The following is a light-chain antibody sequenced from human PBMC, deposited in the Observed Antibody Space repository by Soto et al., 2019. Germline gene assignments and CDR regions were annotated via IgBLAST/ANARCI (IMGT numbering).Light chain of an antibody. CDR3: SSYTSSSTLEV. CDR1: SSDVGGYNY. Sequence: QSVLTQPASVSGYPGQSITISCNGTSSDVGGYNYVSWYQQHPGKAPKLMIYDVSNRPSGVSNRFSGSKSGNTASLTISGLQAEDEADYYCSSYTSSSTLEVFGTGTKVTVL. J-gene: IGLJ1*01. V-gene: IGLV2-14*01. CDR2: DVS.